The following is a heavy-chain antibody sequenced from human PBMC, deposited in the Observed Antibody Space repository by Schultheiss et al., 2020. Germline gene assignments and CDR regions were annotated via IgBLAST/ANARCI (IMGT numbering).Heavy chain of an antibody. CDR2: IIPIFGTA. J-gene: IGHJ4*02. V-gene: IGHV1-69*13. D-gene: IGHD2-15*01. CDR1: GGTFSSYA. Sequence: SVKVSCKASGGTFSSYAISWVRQAPGQGLEWMGGIIPIFGTANYAQKFQGRVTITADESTSTAYMELSSLRSEDTAVYYCAFRAVVLPASEEHDYWGQGTLVTVSS. CDR3: AFRAVVLPASEEHDY.